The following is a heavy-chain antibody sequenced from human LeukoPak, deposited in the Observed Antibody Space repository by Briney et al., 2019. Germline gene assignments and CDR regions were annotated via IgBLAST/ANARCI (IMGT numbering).Heavy chain of an antibody. CDR1: GFTFSSYA. Sequence: GRSLRLSCAASGFTFSSYAMHWVRQAPGKGLEWVAVISYDGSNKYYADSVKGRFTISRDNAKNSLYLQMNSLRAEDTAVYYCARDLGSFGETLTVYYYYGMDVWGQGTTVTVSS. D-gene: IGHD3-10*01. CDR3: ARDLGSFGETLTVYYYYGMDV. CDR2: ISYDGSNK. V-gene: IGHV3-30-3*01. J-gene: IGHJ6*02.